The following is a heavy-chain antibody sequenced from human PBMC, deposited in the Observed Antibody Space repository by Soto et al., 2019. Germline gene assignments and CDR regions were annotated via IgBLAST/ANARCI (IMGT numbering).Heavy chain of an antibody. J-gene: IGHJ4*02. D-gene: IGHD3-22*01. V-gene: IGHV1-2*04. CDR1: GYTFTGYY. CDR2: INANSAGT. CDR3: ARAATNYYDSSGQKVFDY. Sequence: ASLKVSCKASGYTFTGYYIHVVRQAPGQGLEWMGWINANSAGTNYAQKSEGWVTMTRDTSISTAYMELRRLRSDDTAVYYCARAATNYYDSSGQKVFDYWGQGTLVTVSS.